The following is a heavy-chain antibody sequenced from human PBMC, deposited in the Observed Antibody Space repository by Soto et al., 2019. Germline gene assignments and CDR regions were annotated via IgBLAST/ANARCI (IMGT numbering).Heavy chain of an antibody. Sequence: GASVKVSCKASGYTFTGYYMHWVRQAPGQGLEWMGWINPNSGGTNYAQKFQGRVTMTRDTSISTAYMELSRLRSDDTAVYYCARGSSSGYYYLFDYWGRGTLVTVSS. CDR1: GYTFTGYY. D-gene: IGHD3-22*01. J-gene: IGHJ4*02. CDR2: INPNSGGT. CDR3: ARGSSSGYYYLFDY. V-gene: IGHV1-2*02.